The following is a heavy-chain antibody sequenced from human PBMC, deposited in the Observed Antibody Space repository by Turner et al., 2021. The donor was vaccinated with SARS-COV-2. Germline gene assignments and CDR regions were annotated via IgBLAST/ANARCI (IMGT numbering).Heavy chain of an antibody. CDR1: GASISSSF. CDR2: MYASEDA. J-gene: IGHJ6*02. D-gene: IGHD2-8*01. V-gene: IGHV4-4*08. Sequence: QVQLQESGPGLVQSSETLSLPCTVSGASISSSFWTWIRQSPGRGLEWIGYMYASEDADYHPSLKSRATISVDWSKNQFSLSLRSVTAADSAVYYCARDLGRHCTSTTCHRWEDNGMDVWGQGATVTVS. CDR3: ARDLGRHCTSTTCHRWEDNGMDV.